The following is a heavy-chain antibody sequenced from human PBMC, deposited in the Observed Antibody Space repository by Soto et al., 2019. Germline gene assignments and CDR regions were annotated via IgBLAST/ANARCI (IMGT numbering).Heavy chain of an antibody. CDR1: GYTFTSYA. J-gene: IGHJ4*02. CDR3: ARAWVVVTAPDY. Sequence: QVQLVQSGAEEKKPGASVKVSCKASGYTFTSYAMHWVRQAPGQRLEWMGWINAGNGNTKYSQKFQGRVTITRDTTASTAYMTLRSLRSEDPAVYFCARAWVVVTAPDYWGQGTLVTVSS. V-gene: IGHV1-3*05. D-gene: IGHD2-21*02. CDR2: INAGNGNT.